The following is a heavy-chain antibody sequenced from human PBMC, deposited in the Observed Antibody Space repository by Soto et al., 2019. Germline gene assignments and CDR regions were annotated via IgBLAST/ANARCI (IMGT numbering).Heavy chain of an antibody. V-gene: IGHV1-8*01. CDR3: ARGTRIAARWVPYYYYYGMDV. D-gene: IGHD6-6*01. CDR2: MNPNSGNT. Sequence: ASVKVSCKASGYTFTSYDINWVRQATGQGLEWMGWMNPNSGNTGYAQKFQGRVTMTRNTSISTAYMELSSLRSEDTAVYYCARGTRIAARWVPYYYYYGMDVWGQGTTVTVSS. J-gene: IGHJ6*02. CDR1: GYTFTSYD.